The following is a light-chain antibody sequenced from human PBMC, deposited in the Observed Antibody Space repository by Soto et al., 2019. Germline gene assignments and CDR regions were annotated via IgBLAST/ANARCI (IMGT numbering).Light chain of an antibody. CDR2: GAS. J-gene: IGKJ1*01. CDR3: QQYDEWPLT. CDR1: QSIDSH. Sequence: ILMTQSPATLSVPPGERATLSCRASQSIDSHLAWYQQKPGQAPRVLIFGASTRATGIAARFSGRGSGTDFTLTISSLQSEDFAVYYCQQYDEWPLTFGQGTKVEI. V-gene: IGKV3-15*01.